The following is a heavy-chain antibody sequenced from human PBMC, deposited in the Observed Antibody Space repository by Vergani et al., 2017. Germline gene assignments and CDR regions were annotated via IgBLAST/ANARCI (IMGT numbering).Heavy chain of an antibody. CDR3: AKNPGVSTTRHYYAMYV. CDR1: GFKFSDHY. CDR2: ISPGASTV. Sequence: LEESGGGSVKPGGSLRLSCAVSGFKFSDHYMSWIRQAPGKGLEWVSHISPGASTVSYTDSVTGRFTVSRDNDNNSLTLDMTTLRIEDTAVYYCAKNPGVSTTRHYYAMYVWGQGTTVTVSS. J-gene: IGHJ6*02. D-gene: IGHD2-8*01. V-gene: IGHV3-11*04.